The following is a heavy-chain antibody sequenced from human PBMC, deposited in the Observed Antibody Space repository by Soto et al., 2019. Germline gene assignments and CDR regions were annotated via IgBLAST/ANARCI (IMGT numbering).Heavy chain of an antibody. D-gene: IGHD4-17*01. Sequence: QVQLVESGGGVVQSGRSLRLSCAASGFTFSSYAMHWVRQAPGKGLEWVAVISYDGSNKYYADSVKGRFTISRDNSKNTLYLQMNSLRAEDTAVYYCAREGETVTLTGPFDIWGQGTMVTVSS. J-gene: IGHJ3*02. CDR3: AREGETVTLTGPFDI. CDR2: ISYDGSNK. CDR1: GFTFSSYA. V-gene: IGHV3-30-3*01.